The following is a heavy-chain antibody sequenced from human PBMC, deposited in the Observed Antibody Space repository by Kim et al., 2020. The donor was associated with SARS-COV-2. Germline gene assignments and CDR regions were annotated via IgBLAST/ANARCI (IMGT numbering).Heavy chain of an antibody. CDR1: GYTFTSYD. CDR2: MNPNSGNT. D-gene: IGHD6-13*01. V-gene: IGHV1-8*01. CDR3: ARGPLGGIAAAGYYYYGMDV. J-gene: IGHJ6*02. Sequence: ASVKVSCKASGYTFTSYDINWVRQATGQGLEWMGWMNPNSGNTGYAQKFQGRVTMTRNTSISTAYMELSSLRSEDTAVYYCARGPLGGIAAAGYYYYGMDVWGQGTTVTVSS.